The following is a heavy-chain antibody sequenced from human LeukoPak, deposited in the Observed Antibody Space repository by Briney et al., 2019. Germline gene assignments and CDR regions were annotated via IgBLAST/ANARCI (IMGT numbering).Heavy chain of an antibody. CDR3: ARDGYYGSGSDNWFDP. D-gene: IGHD3-10*01. Sequence: GGSLRLSCAASGFTVSSNYMSWVRQAPGKGLEWVSSISSSSSYIYYADSVKGRFTISRDNAKNSLYLQMNSLRAEDTAVYYCARDGYYGSGSDNWFDPWGQGTLVTVSS. CDR2: ISSSSSYI. V-gene: IGHV3-21*01. CDR1: GFTVSSNY. J-gene: IGHJ5*02.